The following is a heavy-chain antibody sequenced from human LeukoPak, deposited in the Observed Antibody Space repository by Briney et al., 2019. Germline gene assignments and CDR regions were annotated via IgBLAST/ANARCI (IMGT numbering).Heavy chain of an antibody. V-gene: IGHV3-23*01. CDR1: GFTFTSYA. CDR2: IGNSAGST. J-gene: IGHJ4*02. CDR3: AKVGRADDYYFDY. Sequence: GGSLRLSCEASGFTFTSYAMHWVRQSPGKGLEWVSGIGNSAGSTYYADSVKGRFTISRDNSKNTLYLQMNSLRDEDTAVYYCAKVGRADDYYFDYWGQGTLVTVSS. D-gene: IGHD3-3*01.